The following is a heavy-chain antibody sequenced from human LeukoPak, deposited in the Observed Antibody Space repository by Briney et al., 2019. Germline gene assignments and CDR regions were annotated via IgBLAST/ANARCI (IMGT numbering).Heavy chain of an antibody. CDR1: GYTFTSYY. D-gene: IGHD6-13*01. CDR2: INPSGGST. J-gene: IGHJ4*02. Sequence: ASGKVSCKASGYTFTSYYMHWVRQAPGQGLEWMGIINPSGGSTSYAQKFQGRVTMTRDTSTSTVYMELSSLRSEDTAVYYCIAAAGTSDDYWGQGTLVTVSS. V-gene: IGHV1-46*01. CDR3: IAAAGTSDDY.